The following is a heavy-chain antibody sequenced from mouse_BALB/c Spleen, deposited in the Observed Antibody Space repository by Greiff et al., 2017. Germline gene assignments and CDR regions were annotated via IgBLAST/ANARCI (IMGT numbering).Heavy chain of an antibody. CDR2: IWGDGST. CDR3: AKKGIYYYGSSQYYYAMDY. CDR1: GFSLTSYG. D-gene: IGHD1-1*01. V-gene: IGHV2-3*01. Sequence: VQLQQSGPGLVAPSQSLSITCTVSGFSLTSYGVSWVRQPPGKGLEWLGVIWGDGSTNYHSALISRLSISKDNSKSQVFLKLNSLQTDDTATYYCAKKGIYYYGSSQYYYAMDYWGQGTSVTVSS. J-gene: IGHJ4*01.